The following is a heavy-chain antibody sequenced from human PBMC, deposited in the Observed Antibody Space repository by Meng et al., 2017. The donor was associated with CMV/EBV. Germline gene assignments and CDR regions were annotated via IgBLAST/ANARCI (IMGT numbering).Heavy chain of an antibody. Sequence: SETLSLTCAVYGGSFSGYYWSWIRQPPGKGLEWIGEINHSGSTNYNPSLKSRVTISVDTSKNQFSLKLSSVTAADTAVYYCARGKADIVNWGQGTLVTVSS. V-gene: IGHV4-34*01. CDR1: GGSFSGYY. CDR2: INHSGST. J-gene: IGHJ4*02. D-gene: IGHD5-12*01. CDR3: ARGKADIVN.